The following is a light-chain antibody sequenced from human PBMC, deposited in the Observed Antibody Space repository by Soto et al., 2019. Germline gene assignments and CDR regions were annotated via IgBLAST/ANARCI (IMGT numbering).Light chain of an antibody. J-gene: IGKJ3*01. Sequence: DVVMTRSPLSLPVTLGQPASISCRSSQGLVHSDGNTYLNWYQQRPGQSPRRLLYKVSNRDSGVPDRFSGSGSGTDFTLTISRVEADDVAVYYCMQATHWPFTSGPGTKVDIK. CDR2: KVS. CDR1: QGLVHSDGNTY. V-gene: IGKV2-30*02. CDR3: MQATHWPFT.